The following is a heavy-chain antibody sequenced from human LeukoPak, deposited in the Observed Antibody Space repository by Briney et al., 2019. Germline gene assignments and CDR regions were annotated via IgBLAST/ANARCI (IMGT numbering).Heavy chain of an antibody. J-gene: IGHJ4*02. V-gene: IGHV4/OR15-8*01. CDR2: IHHDGRI. CDR1: GGSIDSTNW. Sequence: SETLSLTCDVSGGSIDSTNWWNWVRQPPGKGLERIGEIHHDGRINYNPSLKSRVTLSVDKSKNQFSLRLNSVTAADTTMYYCARSHDHLWGNYPDYWGQGTLVTVSS. D-gene: IGHD3-16*02. CDR3: ARSHDHLWGNYPDY.